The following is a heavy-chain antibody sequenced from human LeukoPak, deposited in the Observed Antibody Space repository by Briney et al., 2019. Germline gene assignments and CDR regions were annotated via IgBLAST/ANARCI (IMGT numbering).Heavy chain of an antibody. CDR3: AADYYDSSGYYP. Sequence: GASVKVSCKASGCTFSSYEINWVRQATGQRLEWMGWMNPNSGNTGYAQRFQGRVTITRNTSISTAYMELSSLRSEDTAVYYCAADYYDSSGYYPWGQGTLVTVSS. CDR2: MNPNSGNT. CDR1: GCTFSSYE. D-gene: IGHD3-22*01. V-gene: IGHV1-8*03. J-gene: IGHJ5*02.